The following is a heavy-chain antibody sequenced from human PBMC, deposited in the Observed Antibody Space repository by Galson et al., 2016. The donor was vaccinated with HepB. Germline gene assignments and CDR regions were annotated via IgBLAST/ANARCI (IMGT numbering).Heavy chain of an antibody. V-gene: IGHV1-69*13. CDR2: IIPIFDTA. Sequence: SMKVSCKASGDTFTSYAINWVRQAPGQGLEWMGGIIPIFDTANYAQKFQGRVTITADESTSTAYMELSSLRSEDTAVYYCARENRQDFYMDVWGKGTTVTVSS. D-gene: IGHD3-3*01. J-gene: IGHJ6*03. CDR1: GDTFTSYA. CDR3: ARENRQDFYMDV.